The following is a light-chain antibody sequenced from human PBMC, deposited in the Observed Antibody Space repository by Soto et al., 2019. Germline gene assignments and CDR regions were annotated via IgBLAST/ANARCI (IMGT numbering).Light chain of an antibody. J-gene: IGKJ5*01. Sequence: DIQMTQSPSTLSASVGDSVTITCRASQNIRNWLAWYQQKPGKAPNLLIFDASSLQSGVPSRFSGRGSGAEYTLTISSLQPEDFATYFCQHSYSNFPITFGQGTRLENK. V-gene: IGKV1-5*01. CDR2: DAS. CDR3: QHSYSNFPIT. CDR1: QNIRNW.